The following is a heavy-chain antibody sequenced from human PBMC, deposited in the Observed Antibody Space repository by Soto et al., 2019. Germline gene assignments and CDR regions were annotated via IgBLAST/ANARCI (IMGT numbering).Heavy chain of an antibody. V-gene: IGHV1-18*04. D-gene: IGHD2-15*01. Sequence: QVQLVQSGAEVKKSGASVKVSCKASGYTFTSYGTSWVRQAPGQRLGWMGWISAYNGNTNYAQKLQGRVTMTTDTSTSTASVELWSLRSDDTAGYYCARDRGECSGGSCYDVWFAPWGQGTLVTVSS. CDR2: ISAYNGNT. CDR1: GYTFTSYG. CDR3: ARDRGECSGGSCYDVWFAP. J-gene: IGHJ5*02.